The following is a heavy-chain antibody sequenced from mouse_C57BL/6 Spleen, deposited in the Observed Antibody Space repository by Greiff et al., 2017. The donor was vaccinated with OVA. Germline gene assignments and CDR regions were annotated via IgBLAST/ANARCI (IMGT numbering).Heavy chain of an antibody. D-gene: IGHD1-1*01. Sequence: VKLKQPGAELVKPGASVKLSCKASGYTFTSYWMHWVKQRPGRGLEWIGRIDPNSGGTKYNEKFKSKATLTVDKPSSTAYMQLSSLTSEDSAVYYCVITTVVDCFDYWGQGTTLTVSS. CDR1: GYTFTSYW. V-gene: IGHV1-72*01. CDR2: IDPNSGGT. CDR3: VITTVVDCFDY. J-gene: IGHJ2*01.